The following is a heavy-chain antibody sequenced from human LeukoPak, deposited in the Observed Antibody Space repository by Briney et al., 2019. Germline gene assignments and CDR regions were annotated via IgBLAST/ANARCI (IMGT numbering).Heavy chain of an antibody. CDR3: TREAATRFDA. CDR1: GFTFGDFA. J-gene: IGHJ5*02. CDR2: IRSKAYGGTP. V-gene: IGHV3-49*04. D-gene: IGHD6-25*01. Sequence: GGSLRLSCRASGFTFGDFATGWVRQAPGKGLEWVAFIRSKAYGGTPDYAASVRGRFSISRDDSKGIAYLQMNSLKTEDTAIYYCTREAATRFDAWGQGILVTVSS.